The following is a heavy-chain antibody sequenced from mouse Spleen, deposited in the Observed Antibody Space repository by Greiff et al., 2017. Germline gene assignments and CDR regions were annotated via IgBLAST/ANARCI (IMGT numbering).Heavy chain of an antibody. CDR1: GFTFSSYY. Sequence: EVKVVESGGGLVKLGGSLKLSCAASGFTFSSYYMSWVRQTPEKRLEWVATISSGGGSTYYPDSVKGRFTISRDNAKNTLYLQMSSLNSEDTAVYYCARDSSGLFAYWGQGTLVTVSA. CDR2: ISSGGGST. CDR3: ARDSSGLFAY. D-gene: IGHD3-1*01. J-gene: IGHJ3*01. V-gene: IGHV5-6-4*01.